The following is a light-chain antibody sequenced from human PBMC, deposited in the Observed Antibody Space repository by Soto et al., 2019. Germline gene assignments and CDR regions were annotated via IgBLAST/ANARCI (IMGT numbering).Light chain of an antibody. CDR2: EVT. CDR3: ISYTSSGTYV. CDR1: SSDVGDYNF. V-gene: IGLV2-14*01. Sequence: QSALTQPASVAGSPGQSITISCTGTSSDVGDYNFVSWYQHHPGKVPKLLIYEVTNRPLGVSNRFSASKSGNTASLTISGLQAEDEADYYCISYTSSGTYVFGTGTKVTVL. J-gene: IGLJ1*01.